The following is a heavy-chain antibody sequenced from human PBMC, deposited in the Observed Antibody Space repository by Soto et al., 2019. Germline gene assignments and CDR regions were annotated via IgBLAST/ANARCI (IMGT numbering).Heavy chain of an antibody. CDR3: AKDTRNDVSAHDAFDI. D-gene: IGHD1-1*01. CDR2: ISWNSGSI. Sequence: PGGSLRLSCAASGFTFDDYAMHWVRQAPGKGLEWVSGISWNSGSIGYADSVKGRFTISRDNAKNSLYLQMNSLRAEDTALYYCAKDTRNDVSAHDAFDIWGQRTMVTVSS. J-gene: IGHJ3*02. CDR1: GFTFDDYA. V-gene: IGHV3-9*01.